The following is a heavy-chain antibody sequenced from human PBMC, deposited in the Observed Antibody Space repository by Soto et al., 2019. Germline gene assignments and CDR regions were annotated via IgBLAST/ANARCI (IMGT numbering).Heavy chain of an antibody. CDR2: IYYSGNT. Sequence: QLQLQESGPGLLKPADTLTLTCTVSGGSISGSSYYWGWIRQPPGKGLEWIGSIYYSGNTSYNPSHKSRVIISVDTSKNQFTLRLSSVTAADTAAYYCARNTSGYSGLGDCWCHGTLVTASS. J-gene: IGHJ4*01. CDR3: ARNTSGYSGLGDC. D-gene: IGHD5-12*01. CDR1: GGSISGSSYY. V-gene: IGHV4-39*01.